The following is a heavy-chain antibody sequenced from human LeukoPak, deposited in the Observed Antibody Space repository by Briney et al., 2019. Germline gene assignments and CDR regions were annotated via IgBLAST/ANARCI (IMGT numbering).Heavy chain of an antibody. CDR1: GFTFSSYA. J-gene: IGHJ1*01. CDR2: ISDNGGST. D-gene: IGHD3/OR15-3a*01. CDR3: AREFGLITSH. Sequence: PGGSLRLSCAASGFTFSSYAMSWVRQAPGKGLEWVSSISDNGGSTYSADSVKGRFTISRDNSKNTLYLQMNSPRAEDTAVYYCAREFGLITSHWGQGTLVTVSS. V-gene: IGHV3-23*01.